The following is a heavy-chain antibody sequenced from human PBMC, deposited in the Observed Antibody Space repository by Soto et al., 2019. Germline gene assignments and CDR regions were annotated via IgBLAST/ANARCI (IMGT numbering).Heavy chain of an antibody. D-gene: IGHD3-10*01. J-gene: IGHJ4*02. CDR1: GYTFTSYG. V-gene: IGHV1-18*01. CDR2: ISAYNGNT. Sequence: QVQLVQSGAEVKKPGASVKVSCKASGYTFTSYGISWVRQAPGQGLEWMGWISAYNGNTNYAQKLQGRVTMTTDTPKSXXYMELRSLRSDGTAVYYCARDTGLDYYGSGSLFDYWGQGTLVTVSS. CDR3: ARDTGLDYYGSGSLFDY.